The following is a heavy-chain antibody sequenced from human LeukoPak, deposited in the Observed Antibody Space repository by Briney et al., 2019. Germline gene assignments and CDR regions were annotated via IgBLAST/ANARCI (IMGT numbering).Heavy chain of an antibody. J-gene: IGHJ6*02. CDR1: GYTFTSYY. CDR3: ARDHIVVVPAALGSYYYYGMDV. Sequence: ASVKVSCKASGYTFTSYYMHWVRQAPGQGLEWMGIINPSGGSTSYAQKFQGRVTMTRDTSTSTVYMELSSLRSEDTAVYYCARDHIVVVPAALGSYYYYGMDVWGQGTTVTVSS. V-gene: IGHV1-46*01. CDR2: INPSGGST. D-gene: IGHD2-2*01.